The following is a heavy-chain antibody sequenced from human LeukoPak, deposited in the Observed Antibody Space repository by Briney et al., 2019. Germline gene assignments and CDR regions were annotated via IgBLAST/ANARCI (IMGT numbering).Heavy chain of an antibody. V-gene: IGHV3-9*01. CDR2: ISWNSGSI. CDR3: AKDGTHGGIDY. Sequence: GRSLRLSCAASGFTFDDYAMHWVRQAPGKGLEWVSGISWNSGSIGYADSVKGRFTISRDNAKNSLYLQMNSLRAGDTALYYCAKDGTHGGIDYWGQGTLVTVSS. J-gene: IGHJ4*02. CDR1: GFTFDDYA. D-gene: IGHD4-23*01.